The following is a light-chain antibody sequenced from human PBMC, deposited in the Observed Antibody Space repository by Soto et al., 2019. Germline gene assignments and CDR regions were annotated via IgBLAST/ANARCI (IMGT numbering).Light chain of an antibody. V-gene: IGKV1-5*03. J-gene: IGKJ1*01. CDR2: KAS. CDR3: QLYTSYSRT. Sequence: DITLTQSPSSLSATIGDRVTIPCRASQSISSWLAWYQQKPGKAPKLLIYKASSLESGVPSRFSGSGSGTEFTLTICSLQPDDFAPYYCQLYTSYSRTFGQGTKEDIK. CDR1: QSISSW.